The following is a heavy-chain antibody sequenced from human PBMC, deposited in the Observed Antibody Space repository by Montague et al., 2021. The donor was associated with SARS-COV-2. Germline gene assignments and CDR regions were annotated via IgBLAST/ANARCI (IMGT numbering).Heavy chain of an antibody. D-gene: IGHD3-16*01. CDR3: GRGITNRWGVGH. CDR2: VHYSGGS. J-gene: IGHJ4*02. CDR1: GVSISSSGYY. Sequence: SETLSLTCSVSGVSISSSGYYWGWVRQPPGKGLEWIGSVHYSGGSNYNPSLESRVTMSVDTSKSRFSLRLRSVTGADTAVYYCGRGITNRWGVGHWGQGTLVTVSS. V-gene: IGHV4-39*02.